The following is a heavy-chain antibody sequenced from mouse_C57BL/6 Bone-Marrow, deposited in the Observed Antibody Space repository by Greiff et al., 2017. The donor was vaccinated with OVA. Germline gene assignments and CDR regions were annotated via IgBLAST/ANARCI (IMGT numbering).Heavy chain of an antibody. CDR3: ARVSGGNFDY. J-gene: IGHJ2*01. CDR2: IYPGDGDT. V-gene: IGHV1-82*01. D-gene: IGHD3-1*01. Sequence: VQLQQSGPELVKPGASVKFSCKASGYAFSSSWMNWVKQRPGQGLEWIGRIYPGDGDTNYNGKFKGKATLTADKSSSTAYMQLSSLTSEDSAVYYCARVSGGNFDYWGQGTLLTVSA. CDR1: GYAFSSSW.